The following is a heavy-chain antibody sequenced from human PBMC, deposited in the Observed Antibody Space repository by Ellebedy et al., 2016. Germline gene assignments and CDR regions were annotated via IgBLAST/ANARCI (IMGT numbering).Heavy chain of an antibody. CDR2: ISGGGDAT. CDR1: GFPFRNFF. Sequence: GGSLRLSXVASGFPFRNFFMSWVRQAPGEGLEWVSTISGGGDATFSADSVKGRFTISRDNSRNTLYLKMHSLRADDTAVYYCYYGHYSGSWGQGTLVTVSS. D-gene: IGHD4-17*01. J-gene: IGHJ4*02. V-gene: IGHV3-23*01. CDR3: YYGHYSGS.